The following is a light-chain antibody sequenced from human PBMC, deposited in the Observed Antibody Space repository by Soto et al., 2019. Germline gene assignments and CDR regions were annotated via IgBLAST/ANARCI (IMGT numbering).Light chain of an antibody. Sequence: QSVLTQPASVSGSPGQSITISCTGTSSDVGGYNYVSWYQQHPGKAPKLMIYDVSNRPSGVSNRFSGSKSGNTASLTISGPQAEDDVDYYCSSYTSSSTLESVFGTGTNVTVL. J-gene: IGLJ1*01. V-gene: IGLV2-14*01. CDR1: SSDVGGYNY. CDR2: DVS. CDR3: SSYTSSSTLESV.